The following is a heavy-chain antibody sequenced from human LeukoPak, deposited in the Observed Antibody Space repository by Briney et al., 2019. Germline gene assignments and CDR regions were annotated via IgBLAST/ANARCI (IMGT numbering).Heavy chain of an antibody. CDR3: ATIVGATNEGFDP. Sequence: ASVKLSCKASGGTFSSYAISWGRQAPGQGLEWMGRIIPIIGAANYAQKFQGRVTITADKSTSTAYMELSSLRSEDTAVYYCATIVGATNEGFDPWGQGTLVTVSS. CDR2: IIPIIGAA. V-gene: IGHV1-69*04. D-gene: IGHD1-26*01. CDR1: GGTFSSYA. J-gene: IGHJ5*02.